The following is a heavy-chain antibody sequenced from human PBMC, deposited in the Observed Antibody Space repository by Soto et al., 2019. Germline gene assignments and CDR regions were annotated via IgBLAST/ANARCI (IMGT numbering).Heavy chain of an antibody. CDR3: ASGIPVNGTASFDY. J-gene: IGHJ4*02. D-gene: IGHD4-17*01. CDR1: GGTFSSYV. V-gene: IGHV1-69*01. Sequence: QVQLVQSGAEVKKPGSSVKVSCKSSGGTFSSYVISWVRQAPGQGLEWMGGIIPMLDTPNFAQKFQGRVTFTADVSTSTAYMEVSSLRYEDTAVYYCASGIPVNGTASFDYWGRGTLVTVSS. CDR2: IIPMLDTP.